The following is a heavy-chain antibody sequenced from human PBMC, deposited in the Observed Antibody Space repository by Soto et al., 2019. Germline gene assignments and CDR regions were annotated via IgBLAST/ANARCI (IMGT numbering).Heavy chain of an antibody. V-gene: IGHV1-18*01. J-gene: IGHJ5*02. CDR1: GYTFNTYA. CDR2: ISAYNGNT. Sequence: QVQLVQSGAEVKKPGASVKVSCKASGYTFNTYAFTWVRQAPGQGLEWMGWISAYNGNTNYAQKLQGRVTMTTDTSTSTAYMELRSLRSDDTAVYYCARVRSIGWCDNWGQGTLVTVSS. CDR3: ARVRSIGWCDN. D-gene: IGHD6-6*01.